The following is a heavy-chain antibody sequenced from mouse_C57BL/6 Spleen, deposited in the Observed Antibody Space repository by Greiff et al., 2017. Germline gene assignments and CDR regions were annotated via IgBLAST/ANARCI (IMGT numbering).Heavy chain of an antibody. V-gene: IGHV1-19*01. CDR3: ARSGTEMDY. D-gene: IGHD4-1*01. CDR2: INPYNGGT. CDR1: GYTFTDYY. J-gene: IGHJ2*01. Sequence: EVQLQQSGPVLVKPGASVKMSCKASGYTFTDYYMNWVKQSHGKSLEWIGVINPYNGGTSYNQKFKGKATLTVDKSSSTAYMELNSLTSEDSAVYYGARSGTEMDYWGQGTTLTVSS.